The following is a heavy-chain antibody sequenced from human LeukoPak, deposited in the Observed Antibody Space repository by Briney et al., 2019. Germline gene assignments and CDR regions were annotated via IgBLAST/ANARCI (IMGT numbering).Heavy chain of an antibody. J-gene: IGHJ5*02. V-gene: IGHV4-34*01. Sequence: SETLSLTCAVYGGSFSGYYWSWIRQPPGKGLEWIGEINHSGSTNYNPSLKSRVTISVDTSKNQFSLKLSSVTAADAAVYYCARRQGSGSHPTPGLNWFDPWGQGTLVTVSS. CDR1: GGSFSGYY. D-gene: IGHD1-26*01. CDR2: INHSGST. CDR3: ARRQGSGSHPTPGLNWFDP.